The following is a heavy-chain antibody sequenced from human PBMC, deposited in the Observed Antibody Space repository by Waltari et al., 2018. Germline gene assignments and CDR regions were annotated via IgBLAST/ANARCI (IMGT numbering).Heavy chain of an antibody. CDR3: ASMNYYDSSGTSGY. CDR2: ISSSSTI. V-gene: IGHV3-48*01. D-gene: IGHD3-22*01. Sequence: EVQLVESGGGLVQPGGSLRLSWAASGFTFSSYRMNCVRQAPGKGLEWVSYISSSSTIYYADSVKGRFTISRDNAKKSLYLQMNSLRAEDTAVYYCASMNYYDSSGTSGYWGQGTLVTVSS. CDR1: GFTFSSYR. J-gene: IGHJ4*02.